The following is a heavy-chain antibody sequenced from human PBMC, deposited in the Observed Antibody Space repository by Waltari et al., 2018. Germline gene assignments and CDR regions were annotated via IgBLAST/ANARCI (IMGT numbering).Heavy chain of an antibody. CDR3: ARGGIAARRAFDY. Sequence: EVQLVESGGGLVQPGGSLRLSCAASGSPFSSYSMNWVRQAPGKGLEWVSYIRSSSSTIYYADSVKGRFTISRDNAKNSLYLQMNSLRAEDTAVYYRARGGIAARRAFDYWGQGTLVTVSS. CDR1: GSPFSSYS. J-gene: IGHJ4*02. CDR2: IRSSSSTI. V-gene: IGHV3-48*01. D-gene: IGHD6-6*01.